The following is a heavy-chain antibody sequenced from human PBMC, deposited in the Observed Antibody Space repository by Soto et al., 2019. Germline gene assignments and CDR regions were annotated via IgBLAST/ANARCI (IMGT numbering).Heavy chain of an antibody. D-gene: IGHD5-18*01. V-gene: IGHV4-30-4*01. CDR2: IYYSGTT. CDR3: ARALIQLWPHYYYGMDV. CDR1: GGSISSGDYY. J-gene: IGHJ6*02. Sequence: SETLSLTCTVSGGSISSGDYYWSWIRQPPGKGLEWIGYIYYSGTTYYNPSLKSRVTISVDTSKNQFSLKVSSVTAADTAVYYCARALIQLWPHYYYGMDVWGQGTTVTVSS.